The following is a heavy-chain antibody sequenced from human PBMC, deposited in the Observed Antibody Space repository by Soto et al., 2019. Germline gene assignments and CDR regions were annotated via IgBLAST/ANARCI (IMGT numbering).Heavy chain of an antibody. J-gene: IGHJ4*02. CDR2: IYYSGST. CDR1: GGSISSGGYY. Sequence: SETLSLTCTVSGGSISSGGYYWSWIRQHPGKGLEWIGYIYYSGSTYYNPSLKSRVTISVDTSKNQFSLKLSSVTAADTAVYYCARERVGLGYSSYYFDYWGQGTLVTVSS. D-gene: IGHD5-18*01. V-gene: IGHV4-31*03. CDR3: ARERVGLGYSSYYFDY.